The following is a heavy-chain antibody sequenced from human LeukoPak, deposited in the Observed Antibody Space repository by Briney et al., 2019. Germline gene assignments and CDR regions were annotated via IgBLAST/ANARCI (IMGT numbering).Heavy chain of an antibody. D-gene: IGHD5-12*01. CDR1: GFSFSGSG. CDR2: IRGKPYSYAT. CDR3: TVNLVAAAIGY. J-gene: IGHJ4*02. V-gene: IGHV3-73*01. Sequence: GGSLRLSCAASGFSFSGSGIHWVRQASGKGLEWIGRIRGKPYSYATAYCASVKGRFTISRDDSKNTAYLQMNTLITEDTAVYYCTVNLVAAAIGYWGQGTLVTVSS.